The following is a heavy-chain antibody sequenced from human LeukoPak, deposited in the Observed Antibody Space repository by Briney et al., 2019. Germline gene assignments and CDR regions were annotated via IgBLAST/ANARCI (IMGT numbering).Heavy chain of an antibody. D-gene: IGHD5-18*01. CDR1: GSTFSRYA. CDR2: ISESDGST. Sequence: GGSLRLSCAASGSTFSRYAMSWVRQAPGKGLEWVSAISESDGSTYYADSVKGRFTISRDNSKNTLYPQMNSLGADDTAVYFCAKDISQGYTFGSIEEDYWGQGTLVTVSS. J-gene: IGHJ4*02. CDR3: AKDISQGYTFGSIEEDY. V-gene: IGHV3-23*01.